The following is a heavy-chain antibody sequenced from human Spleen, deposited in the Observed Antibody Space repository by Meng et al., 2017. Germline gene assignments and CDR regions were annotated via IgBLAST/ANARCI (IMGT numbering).Heavy chain of an antibody. CDR1: GYTFTSYG. V-gene: IGHV1-18*01. J-gene: IGHJ3*02. D-gene: IGHD6-13*01. Sequence: ASVKVSCKAPGYTFTSYGISWVRQAPGQGLEWMGWISAYNGNTNYAQKLQGRVTMTTDTSTSTAYMELRSLRSDDTAVYYCARGPFTSHSRVYGDAFDIWGQGTMVTVSS. CDR2: ISAYNGNT. CDR3: ARGPFTSHSRVYGDAFDI.